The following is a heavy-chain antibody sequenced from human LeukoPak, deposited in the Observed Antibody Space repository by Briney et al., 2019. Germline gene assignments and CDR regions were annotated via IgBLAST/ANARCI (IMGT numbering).Heavy chain of an antibody. CDR2: IYYSGST. D-gene: IGHD5/OR15-5a*01. Sequence: SETLSLTCTVSGGSISSGGYYWSWIRQHPGKGLEWIGYIYYSGSTYYNPSLKSRVTISVDTSKNQFSLRLSSVTAADTAVYYCASGQFLVSNDYWGQGILVTVSS. CDR3: ASGQFLVSNDY. J-gene: IGHJ4*02. CDR1: GGSISSGGYY. V-gene: IGHV4-31*03.